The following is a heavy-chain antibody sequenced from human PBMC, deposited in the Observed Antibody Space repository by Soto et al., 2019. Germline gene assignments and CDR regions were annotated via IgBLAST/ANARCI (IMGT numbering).Heavy chain of an antibody. CDR3: ARPQLGGMDV. Sequence: PEESLKISCKRSGYSFTSYWIVSVRQLPGKGLEWMGIIYPGDSDTRYSPSFQGQVTISADKSTSTAYLQWSSLKASDTDMYYCARPQLGGMDVWGQGTTVTVSS. V-gene: IGHV5-51*01. CDR2: IYPGDSDT. J-gene: IGHJ6*02. D-gene: IGHD6-13*01. CDR1: GYSFTSYW.